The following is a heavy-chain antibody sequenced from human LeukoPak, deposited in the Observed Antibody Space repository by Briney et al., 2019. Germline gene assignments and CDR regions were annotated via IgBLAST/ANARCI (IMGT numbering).Heavy chain of an antibody. CDR3: ARDLGSYSSGWYMGFDY. CDR2: ISGTSNTI. J-gene: IGHJ4*02. V-gene: IGHV3-48*03. Sequence: GGSLRLSCAASGFTFSSYEMNWVRQAPGRGLEWVSYISGTSNTIYYADSVKGRFTVSRDNAKNSLYLQMNSLRAEDTAIYYCARDLGSYSSGWYMGFDYWGQGTLVTVSS. D-gene: IGHD6-19*01. CDR1: GFTFSSYE.